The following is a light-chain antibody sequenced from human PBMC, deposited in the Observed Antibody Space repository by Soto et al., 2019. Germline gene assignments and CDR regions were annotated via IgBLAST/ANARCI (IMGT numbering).Light chain of an antibody. J-gene: IGKJ3*01. CDR3: QQYNSYPLT. CDR2: TAS. CDR1: QSISSW. V-gene: IGKV1-5*03. Sequence: DIQMTQSPSTLSASIGDRVTITCRASQSISSWLAWYQQKPGKAPNLLIYTASNLESGVPSRFSGSGPGTEFTLTISSLQPDDFATYYCQQYNSYPLTFGPGTKVDIK.